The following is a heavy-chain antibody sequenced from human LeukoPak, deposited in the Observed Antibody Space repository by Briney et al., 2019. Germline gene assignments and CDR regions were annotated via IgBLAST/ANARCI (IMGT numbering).Heavy chain of an antibody. D-gene: IGHD1-26*01. J-gene: IGHJ4*02. CDR2: INPSGGST. CDR1: RYTFTSYG. V-gene: IGHV1-46*01. CDR3: ARDTVGATDY. Sequence: ASVKDSCKASRYTFTSYGISWGRQALGQGLEWMGIINPSGGSTSYAQKFQGRVTMTRDMSTSTVYMELSSLRSEDTAVYYCARDTVGATDYWGQGTLVTVSS.